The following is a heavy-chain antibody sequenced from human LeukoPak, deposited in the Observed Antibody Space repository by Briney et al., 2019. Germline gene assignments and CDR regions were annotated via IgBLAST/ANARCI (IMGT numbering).Heavy chain of an antibody. CDR2: INHSGST. Sequence: SETLSLTCAVYGGSFSGYYWSWICQPPGKGLEWIGEINHSGSTNYNPSLKSRVTISVDTSKNQFSLKLSSVTAADTAVYYCARDGVVPAATSFDPWGQGTLVTVSS. D-gene: IGHD2-2*01. CDR1: GGSFSGYY. J-gene: IGHJ5*02. V-gene: IGHV4-34*01. CDR3: ARDGVVPAATSFDP.